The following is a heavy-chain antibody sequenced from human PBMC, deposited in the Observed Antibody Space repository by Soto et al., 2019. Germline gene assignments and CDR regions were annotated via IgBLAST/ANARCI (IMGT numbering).Heavy chain of an antibody. V-gene: IGHV1-69*12. Sequence: QVHLVQSGAEVKRPGSSVKVSCKASGGTISSYAISWVRQAPGQGLVRMGGIIPIFGTADYAQKFQGRVTITADESTNTAYMEPSSLRSEDTAVYYCARDGEVGAANWFDTWGQGTLVNVSS. D-gene: IGHD1-26*01. CDR2: IIPIFGTA. CDR1: GGTISSYA. J-gene: IGHJ5*02. CDR3: ARDGEVGAANWFDT.